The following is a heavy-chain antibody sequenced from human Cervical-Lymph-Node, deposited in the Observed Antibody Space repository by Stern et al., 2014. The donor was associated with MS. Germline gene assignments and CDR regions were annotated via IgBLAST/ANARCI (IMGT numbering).Heavy chain of an antibody. Sequence: EVQLVESGGGFVKPGGSLRLSCAVSGFTFSNYGMSWVRRAPGKGLEWVSAISGIGGSPFYADSVKGRFTISRNNFQNTLYLQMSSLRADDTAVYYCAKVSDDYDAHWFFDLWGRGTLVTVSS. CDR1: GFTFSNYG. CDR2: ISGIGGSP. D-gene: IGHD4-17*01. V-gene: IGHV3-23*04. J-gene: IGHJ2*01. CDR3: AKVSDDYDAHWFFDL.